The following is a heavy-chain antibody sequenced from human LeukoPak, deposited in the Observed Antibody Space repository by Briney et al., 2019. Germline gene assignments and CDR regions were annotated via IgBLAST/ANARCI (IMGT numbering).Heavy chain of an antibody. CDR2: IIPIFGTA. J-gene: IGHJ4*02. CDR1: GGTFSSYA. Sequence: SVKVSCTASGGTFSSYAISWVRQAPGQGLEWMGGIIPIFGTANYAQKFQGRVTNTTDESTSTAYMELSSLRSEDTAVYYCARWRGASGSYYFDYWGQGTLVTVSS. D-gene: IGHD1-26*01. V-gene: IGHV1-69*05. CDR3: ARWRGASGSYYFDY.